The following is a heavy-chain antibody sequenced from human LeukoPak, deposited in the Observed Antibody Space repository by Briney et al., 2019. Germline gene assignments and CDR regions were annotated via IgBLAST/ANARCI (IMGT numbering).Heavy chain of an antibody. CDR3: ARDPGRAYDYVWGSYRPGHSFDY. D-gene: IGHD3-16*02. CDR2: IYYSGST. CDR1: GGSISSSSYY. J-gene: IGHJ4*02. V-gene: IGHV4-39*07. Sequence: SETLSLTCTVSGGSISSSSYYWGWIRQPPGKGLEWIGSIYYSGSTYYNPSLKSRVTISVDTSKNQFSLKLSSVTAADTAVYYCARDPGRAYDYVWGSYRPGHSFDYWGQGTLVTVSS.